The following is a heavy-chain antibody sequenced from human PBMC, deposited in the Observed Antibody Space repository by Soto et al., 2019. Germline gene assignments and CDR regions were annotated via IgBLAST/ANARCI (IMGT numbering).Heavy chain of an antibody. D-gene: IGHD3-3*01. CDR3: ASDLGAQIVDY. CDR2: ISGYNGNT. Sequence: QVQLVKSGAEVKKPGASVKVSCKDSGYTFISYGISWVRQAPGQGLEWMGWISGYNGNTKYAQKLQGRVTMTTDTSTWTAYMELRRLRSDDTAVDYCASDLGAQIVDYWGQGNLVTVSS. V-gene: IGHV1-18*01. J-gene: IGHJ4*02. CDR1: GYTFISYG.